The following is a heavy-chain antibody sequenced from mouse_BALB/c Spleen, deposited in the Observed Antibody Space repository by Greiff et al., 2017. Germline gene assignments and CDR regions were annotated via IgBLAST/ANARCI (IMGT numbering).Heavy chain of an antibody. CDR2: INPYNGDT. V-gene: IGHV1-20*02. D-gene: IGHD2-1*01. J-gene: IGHJ3*01. Sequence: VQLQQSGPELVKPGASVKISCKASGYSFTGYFMNWVMQSHGKSLEWIGRINPYNGDTFYNQKFKGKATLTVDKSSSTAHMELRSLASEDSAVYYCASGDGNSAWFAYWGQGTLVTVSA. CDR1: GYSFTGYF. CDR3: ASGDGNSAWFAY.